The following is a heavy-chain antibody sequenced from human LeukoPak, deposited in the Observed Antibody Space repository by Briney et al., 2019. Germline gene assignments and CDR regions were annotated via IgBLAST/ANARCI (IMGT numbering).Heavy chain of an antibody. Sequence: PSETLSLTCTVSGGSVTDYYWSWIRQSPGKGLEWIGYIYYTGTSYNPSLKSRVTISADTSKNQFSLKLISVTAEDTAVYYCAKGPHHVVVTAMDDYWGQGTLVTVSS. CDR3: AKGPHHVVVTAMDDY. D-gene: IGHD2-21*02. CDR2: IYYTGT. CDR1: GGSVTDYY. V-gene: IGHV4-59*02. J-gene: IGHJ4*02.